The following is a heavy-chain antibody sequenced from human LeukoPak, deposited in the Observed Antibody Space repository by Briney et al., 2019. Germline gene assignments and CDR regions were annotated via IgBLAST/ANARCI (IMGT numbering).Heavy chain of an antibody. CDR3: ARVYQLLYYYMDV. CDR1: GLTFRSNS. D-gene: IGHD2-2*01. V-gene: IGHV3-21*01. CDR2: ISSSSSYI. J-gene: IGHJ6*03. Sequence: GGALRLSCAASGLTFRSNSMNWARQAPGKGLDGVSSISSSSSYIYYADSVKGRFTISRDKAKSSLYLQMNSLRAEDTAVYYCARVYQLLYYYMDVCGKGTTV.